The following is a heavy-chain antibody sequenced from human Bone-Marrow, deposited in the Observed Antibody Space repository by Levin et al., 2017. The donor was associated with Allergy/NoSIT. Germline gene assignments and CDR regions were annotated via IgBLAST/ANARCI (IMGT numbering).Heavy chain of an antibody. D-gene: IGHD2-15*01. CDR1: GGTFSSHG. J-gene: IGHJ6*03. CDR3: ARLTGDCSGGACLSRYFYYYMDV. CDR2: IIPIFGPP. V-gene: IGHV1-69*01. Sequence: KISCKASGGTFSSHGIAWVRQAPGQGIEWMGGIIPIFGPPNYAQKFQGRVTISADESTNTAYMELSSLRSDDTAVFYCARLTGDCSGGACLSRYFYYYMDVWGKGTTVTVSS.